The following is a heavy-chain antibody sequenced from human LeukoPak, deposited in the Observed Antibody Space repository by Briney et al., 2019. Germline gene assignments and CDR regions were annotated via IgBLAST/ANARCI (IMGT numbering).Heavy chain of an antibody. V-gene: IGHV4-34*01. CDR1: GGSFSGYY. J-gene: IGHJ2*01. D-gene: IGHD3-10*01. Sequence: SEALSLTCAVYGGSFSGYYWSWIRQPPGKGLEWIGEINHSGSTNYNPSLKSRVTISVDTSKNQFSLKLSSVTAADTAVYYCARFISRWYFDLWGRGTLVTVSS. CDR2: INHSGST. CDR3: ARFISRWYFDL.